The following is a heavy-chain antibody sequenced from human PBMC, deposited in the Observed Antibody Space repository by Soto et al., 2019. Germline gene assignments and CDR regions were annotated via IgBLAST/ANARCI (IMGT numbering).Heavy chain of an antibody. CDR3: ARDGQDIVVVVAATPFSAYYY. Sequence: ASVKVSCKASGYTFTSYGISWVRQAPGQGLEWMGWISAYNGNTNYAQKLQGRVTMTTDTSTSTAYMELRSLRSDDTAVYYCARDGQDIVVVVAATPFSAYYYWGQGTLVTVSS. J-gene: IGHJ4*02. CDR2: ISAYNGNT. CDR1: GYTFTSYG. D-gene: IGHD2-15*01. V-gene: IGHV1-18*01.